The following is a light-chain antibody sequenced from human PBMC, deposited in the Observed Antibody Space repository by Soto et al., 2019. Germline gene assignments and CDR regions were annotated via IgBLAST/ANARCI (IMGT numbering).Light chain of an antibody. CDR1: SSNIGAGYD. J-gene: IGLJ3*02. V-gene: IGLV1-40*01. CDR2: GNS. CDR3: QSYDSSLSGWV. Sequence: QSVLTQPPSVSGAPGQRVTISCTGSSSNIGAGYDVHWYQQLPGTAPKLLIYGNSNRPSGVPDLFSGSKSGTSASLAITGLRAEDEADYYCQSYDSSLSGWVFGGGTQLTVL.